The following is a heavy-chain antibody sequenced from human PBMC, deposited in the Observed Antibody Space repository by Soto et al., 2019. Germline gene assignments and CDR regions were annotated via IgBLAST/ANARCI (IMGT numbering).Heavy chain of an antibody. V-gene: IGHV1-58*01. CDR2: IVVGSGNT. J-gene: IGHJ6*02. CDR3: AAISHYYYGMDV. Sequence: SVKVSCTDSGFTFTISAVQWVRQARGQRLEWIGWIVVGSGNTNYAQKFQERVTITRDMSTSTAYMELSSLRSEDTAVYYCAAISHYYYGMDVWGQGTTVTVSS. CDR1: GFTFTISA.